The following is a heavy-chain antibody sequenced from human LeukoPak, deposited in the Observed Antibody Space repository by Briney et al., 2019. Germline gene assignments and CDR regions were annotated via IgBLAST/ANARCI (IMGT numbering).Heavy chain of an antibody. CDR2: FSATDGSA. Sequence: GGGLRLSCAASGFTVCSYGMTWVRLAPGKGLEWGSAFSATDGSAQYAESVKGRFTISRDNSKSSLYLQMNSLRDEDTAVYYCAKARIAAAGTGAFDVWGQGTMVTVSS. CDR1: GFTVCSYG. D-gene: IGHD6-13*01. V-gene: IGHV3-23*01. CDR3: AKARIAAAGTGAFDV. J-gene: IGHJ3*01.